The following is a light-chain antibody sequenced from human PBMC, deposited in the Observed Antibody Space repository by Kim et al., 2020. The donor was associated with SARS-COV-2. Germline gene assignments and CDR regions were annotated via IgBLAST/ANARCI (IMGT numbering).Light chain of an antibody. CDR2: GKN. J-gene: IGLJ2*01. CDR3: NSRDSSGNHVV. V-gene: IGLV3-19*01. Sequence: SSELTQDPAVSVALGHPVRITCQGDSLRSYYASWYQQKPGQAPVLVIYGKNNRPSGIPDRFSGSSSGNTASLTITGAQAEDEADYYCNSRDSSGNHVVFG. CDR1: SLRSYY.